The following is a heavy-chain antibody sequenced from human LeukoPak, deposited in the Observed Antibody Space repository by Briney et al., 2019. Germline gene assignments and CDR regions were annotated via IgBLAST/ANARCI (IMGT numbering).Heavy chain of an antibody. V-gene: IGHV1-2*02. J-gene: IGHJ6*03. CDR1: VYTFTGYY. Sequence: ASVKVSCKASVYTFTGYYMHWVRHAPGQGLEWMGWINPNSGGTNYAQKFQGRVTMTRDTSISTAYMELSRLRSDDTAVYYCARGWVYCSSTSCPYYYYYMDVWGKGTTVTVSS. CDR3: ARGWVYCSSTSCPYYYYYMDV. CDR2: INPNSGGT. D-gene: IGHD2-2*01.